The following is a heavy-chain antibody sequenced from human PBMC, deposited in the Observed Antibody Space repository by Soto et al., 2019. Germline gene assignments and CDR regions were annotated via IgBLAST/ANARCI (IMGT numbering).Heavy chain of an antibody. CDR1: GFIVSDTY. Sequence: EVQPVESGGGLVQPGGSLRLSCTASGFIVSDTYVNWVRQAPGKGLEWVSVISNRGDTHYADSVRGRFSLSRDISENTLHLQMNSLRVEDTAVYYCAREPRYCRGGSCSITGDAYDIWGQGTMVTVSS. D-gene: IGHD2-15*01. J-gene: IGHJ3*02. CDR3: AREPRYCRGGSCSITGDAYDI. V-gene: IGHV3-66*01. CDR2: ISNRGDT.